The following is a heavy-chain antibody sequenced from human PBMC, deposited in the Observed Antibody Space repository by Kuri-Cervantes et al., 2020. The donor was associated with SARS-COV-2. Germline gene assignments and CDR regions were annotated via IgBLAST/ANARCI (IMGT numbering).Heavy chain of an antibody. V-gene: IGHV4-34*01. CDR1: GGSFSGYY. CDR2: INHSGST. J-gene: IGHJ6*02. Sequence: SQTLSLTCAVYGGSFSGYYWSWIRQPLGKGLEWIGEINHSGSTNYNPSLKSRVTISVDTSKNQFSLKLSSVTAADTAVYYCARGGRIAVAGILLPLYYYGMDVWGQGTTVTVSS. D-gene: IGHD6-19*01. CDR3: ARGGRIAVAGILLPLYYYGMDV.